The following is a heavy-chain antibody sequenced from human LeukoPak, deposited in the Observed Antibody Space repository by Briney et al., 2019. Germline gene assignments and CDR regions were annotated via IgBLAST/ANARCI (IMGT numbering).Heavy chain of an antibody. CDR1: GFTFSSYW. V-gene: IGHV3-74*01. Sequence: PGGSLRLSCAASGFTFSSYWMHWVRQAPGKGLVWVSRINSDGSSTSYADSVKGRFTISRDNAKNTLYLQMNSLRAEDTAVYYCASAGVVPAAPLFDPWGQGTLVTVSS. D-gene: IGHD2-2*01. CDR3: ASAGVVPAAPLFDP. J-gene: IGHJ5*02. CDR2: INSDGSST.